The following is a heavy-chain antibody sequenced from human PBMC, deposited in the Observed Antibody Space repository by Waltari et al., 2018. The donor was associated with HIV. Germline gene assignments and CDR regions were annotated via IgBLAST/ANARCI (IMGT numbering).Heavy chain of an antibody. CDR1: GLNLGDTY. Sequence: EVQLVESGGGLLEPGGSLRPSCVASGLNLGDTYMSWARQAPGKGLEWVSVIYSGGSTYYADSVKGRFTISRDNSKNTLSLHMNSLRAEDTAVYYCARDPRSSGYYGMDVWGQGATVTVSS. D-gene: IGHD1-26*01. CDR2: IYSGGST. J-gene: IGHJ6*02. CDR3: ARDPRSSGYYGMDV. V-gene: IGHV3-53*01.